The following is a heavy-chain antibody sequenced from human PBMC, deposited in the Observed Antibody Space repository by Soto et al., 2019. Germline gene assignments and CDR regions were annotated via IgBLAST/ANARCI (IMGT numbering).Heavy chain of an antibody. CDR1: GFTFSSYG. Sequence: QVQLVESGEGVVQPGRSLRLSCAASGFTFSSYGMHWVRQAPGKGLEWVAVIWYDGSNKYYADSVKGRFTISRDNSKNTLYLQMNSLRAEDTAVYYCARDRCSSTSCYVVSRGFSSGWYVFDYWGQGTLVTVSS. D-gene: IGHD2-2*01. V-gene: IGHV3-33*01. CDR2: IWYDGSNK. J-gene: IGHJ4*02. CDR3: ARDRCSSTSCYVVSRGFSSGWYVFDY.